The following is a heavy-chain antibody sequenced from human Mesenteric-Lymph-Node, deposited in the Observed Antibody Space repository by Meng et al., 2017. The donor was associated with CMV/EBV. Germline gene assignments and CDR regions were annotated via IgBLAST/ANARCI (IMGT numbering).Heavy chain of an antibody. CDR1: GYTFTSYA. CDR3: AKQNSGYDSGGGDY. Sequence: SGYTFTSYAVHWVRQAPGQSLEWMGWIDGGSGNTKYSQKFQGRVTLTRDTSASTVYMELSSLRSEDTAVYYCAKQNSGYDSGGGDYWGQGTPVTVSS. J-gene: IGHJ4*02. V-gene: IGHV1-3*01. D-gene: IGHD5-12*01. CDR2: IDGGSGNT.